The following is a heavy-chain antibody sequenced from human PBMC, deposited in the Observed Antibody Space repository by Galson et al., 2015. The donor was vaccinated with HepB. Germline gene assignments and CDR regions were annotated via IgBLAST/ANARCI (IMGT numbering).Heavy chain of an antibody. V-gene: IGHV3-7*03. J-gene: IGHJ6*02. D-gene: IGHD3-10*01. CDR2: INQDGSSK. CDR1: GITFSSYW. Sequence: SLRLSCAASGITFSSYWMNWVRQAPGKGLEWVAHINQDGSSKYYVDSVKGRFTISRDNAKDSVYLQLDSLRAEDTAVYYRVRRISLVRGIITKPDYYYGMDVWGQGTTVTVAS. CDR3: VRRISLVRGIITKPDYYYGMDV.